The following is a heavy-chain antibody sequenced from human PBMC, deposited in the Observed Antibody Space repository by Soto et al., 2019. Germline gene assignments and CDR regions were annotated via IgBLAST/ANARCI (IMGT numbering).Heavy chain of an antibody. V-gene: IGHV4-4*02. CDR3: VRDADETALVPAPWLV. D-gene: IGHD2-21*02. J-gene: IGHJ6*02. CDR2: SYHSGST. CDR1: GGSISSSHW. Sequence: QVHLQESGPGLVNPSGTLTLTCAVSGGSISSSHWWGWVRQAPGKGLEWIGESYHSGSTNYNPSLKSRITMSEDKSKNHFSVNLSSVTAADTAVYYCVRDADETALVPAPWLVWGRGTMVTVSS.